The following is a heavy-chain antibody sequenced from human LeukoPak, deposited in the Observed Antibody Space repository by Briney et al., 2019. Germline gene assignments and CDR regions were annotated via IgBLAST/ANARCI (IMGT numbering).Heavy chain of an antibody. CDR3: AREADCSGGNCYRGAFDI. Sequence: GGSLRLSCVASGFTFSHYAMHWVRQAPGKGLGWVAAIWYDGSNKYYADSVKGRFTISRDNSKNTLYLQVDSLRAEDTAVYYCAREADCSGGNCYRGAFDIWGQGTMVTVSS. CDR1: GFTFSHYA. J-gene: IGHJ3*02. V-gene: IGHV3-33*01. D-gene: IGHD2-15*01. CDR2: IWYDGSNK.